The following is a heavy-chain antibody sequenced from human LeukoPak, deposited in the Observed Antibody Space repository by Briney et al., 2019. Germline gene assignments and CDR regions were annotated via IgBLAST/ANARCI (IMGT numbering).Heavy chain of an antibody. J-gene: IGHJ4*02. V-gene: IGHV3-23*01. CDR1: GFTFSSYA. D-gene: IGHD3-10*01. CDR3: AKVWDYYGSGRSDY. CDR2: ISNSDYST. Sequence: PGGSLRLSCAASGFTFSSYAMSWVRQAPGKGLEWVSTISNSDYSTYYADSVKGRFTISRANSENTLYLQMNNLRAEDTAVYYCAKVWDYYGSGRSDYWGQGTLVTVSS.